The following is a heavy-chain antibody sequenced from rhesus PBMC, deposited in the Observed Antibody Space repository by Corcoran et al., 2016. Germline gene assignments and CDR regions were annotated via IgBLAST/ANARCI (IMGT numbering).Heavy chain of an antibody. J-gene: IGHJ4*01. CDR3: ARASVKRNHPEAFDY. D-gene: IGHD3-34*01. Sequence: QVQLQESGPGVVKPSETLSLTCAVSGGSLSSGYDWGWHRQPPGNGLEWIGYIYGSSGSTNYNPSLKNRVTISKDASKNQFSLKLTSVTAADTAVYYCARASVKRNHPEAFDYWGQGVLVTVSS. CDR1: GGSLSSGYD. CDR2: IYGSSGST. V-gene: IGHV4-76*01.